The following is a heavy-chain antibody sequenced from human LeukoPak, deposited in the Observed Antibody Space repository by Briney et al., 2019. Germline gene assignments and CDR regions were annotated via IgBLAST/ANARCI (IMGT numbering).Heavy chain of an antibody. CDR2: ISSSGSTI. V-gene: IGHV3-48*04. J-gene: IGHJ4*02. Sequence: GGSLRLSCAASGFTFSSYSMNWVRQAPGKGLEWVSYISSSGSTIYYADSVKGRFTISRDNAKNSLYLQMNSLRAVDTAVYYCARDQIYYYGSGSYYIDYWGQGTLVTVSS. CDR3: ARDQIYYYGSGSYYIDY. D-gene: IGHD3-10*01. CDR1: GFTFSSYS.